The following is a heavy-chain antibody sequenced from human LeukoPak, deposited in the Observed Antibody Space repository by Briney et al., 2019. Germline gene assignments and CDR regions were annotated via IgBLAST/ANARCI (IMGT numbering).Heavy chain of an antibody. Sequence: PGGSLRLSCAASGFTFSSYAMSWVRQAPGKGLEWVSAISGSGGSTYYADSVKGRFTISRDNSKNTLYLQMNSLRAENTAVYYCAKEPSQLLYKGTNWFDPWGQGTLVTVSS. D-gene: IGHD2-2*02. CDR1: GFTFSSYA. CDR3: AKEPSQLLYKGTNWFDP. J-gene: IGHJ5*02. CDR2: ISGSGGST. V-gene: IGHV3-23*01.